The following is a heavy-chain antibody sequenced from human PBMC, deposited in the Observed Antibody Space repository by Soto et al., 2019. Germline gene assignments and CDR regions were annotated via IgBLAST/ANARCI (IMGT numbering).Heavy chain of an antibody. V-gene: IGHV3-30-3*01. CDR2: ISYDGSNK. Sequence: GGSLRLSGGASGFTFSRDAMHWVRQAPGKGLEWVAVISYDGSNKYYADSVKGRFTISRDNSKNTLYLQMNSLRAEDTAVYYCASGVEMATMSFDYWGQGTLVTVSS. D-gene: IGHD5-12*01. J-gene: IGHJ4*02. CDR3: ASGVEMATMSFDY. CDR1: GFTFSRDA.